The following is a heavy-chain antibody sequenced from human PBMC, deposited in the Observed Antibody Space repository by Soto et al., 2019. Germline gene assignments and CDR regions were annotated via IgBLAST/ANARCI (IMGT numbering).Heavy chain of an antibody. CDR3: ARSSSFASVSWFDP. J-gene: IGHJ5*02. V-gene: IGHV4-59*01. Sequence: SETLSLTCTVSGGCISSYYGSWIRQPPGKGLEWIGYIYYSGSTNYNPSLKSRVTISVDTSKNQFSLKLSSVTAADTAVYYCARSSSFASVSWFDPWGQGTLVTVSS. CDR2: IYYSGST. D-gene: IGHD2-15*01. CDR1: GGCISSYY.